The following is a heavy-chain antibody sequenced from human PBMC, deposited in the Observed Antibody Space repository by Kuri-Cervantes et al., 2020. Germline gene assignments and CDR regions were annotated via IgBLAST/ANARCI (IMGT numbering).Heavy chain of an antibody. CDR3: ARDLLDP. CDR2: INGDGSST. Sequence: GESLKISCAASGLIFRGAWMTWVRQAPGKGLVWVSRINGDGSSTSYADSVKGRFTISRDNAKNTLYLQMNSLRAEDTAVYYCARDLLDPWGQGTLVTVSS. CDR1: GLIFRGAW. V-gene: IGHV3-74*01. J-gene: IGHJ5*02.